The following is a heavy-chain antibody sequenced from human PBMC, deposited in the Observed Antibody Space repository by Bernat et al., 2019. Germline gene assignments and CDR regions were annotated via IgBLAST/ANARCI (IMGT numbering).Heavy chain of an antibody. D-gene: IGHD5-24*01. CDR1: GFTFSSYW. V-gene: IGHV3-7*01. J-gene: IGHJ6*02. CDR2: IKQDGSEK. Sequence: EVQLVESGGGLVQPGGSLRLSCAASGFTFSSYWMSWVRQAPGKGLEWVANIKQDGSEKYYVDSVKGRFTISRDNAKNSLYLQMNSLRAEDTAVYYCARERKRHYYDYYGMDVWGQGTTVTVSS. CDR3: ARERKRHYYDYYGMDV.